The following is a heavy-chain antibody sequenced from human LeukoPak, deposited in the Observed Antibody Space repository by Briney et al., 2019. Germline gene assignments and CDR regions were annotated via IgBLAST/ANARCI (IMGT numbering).Heavy chain of an antibody. CDR1: GYTFTSYA. Sequence: GASVKVSCTASGYTFTSYAMHWVRQAPGQRLEWMGWINAGNGNTKYSQKFQGRVTITRDTSASTAYMELSGLRSEDTAVYYCARDFPAGRDDYDYWGQGTLVTVSS. V-gene: IGHV1-3*01. CDR2: INAGNGNT. D-gene: IGHD3-16*01. CDR3: ARDFPAGRDDYDY. J-gene: IGHJ4*02.